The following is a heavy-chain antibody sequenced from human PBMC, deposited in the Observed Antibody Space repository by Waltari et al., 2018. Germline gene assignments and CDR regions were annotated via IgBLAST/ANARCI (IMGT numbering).Heavy chain of an antibody. D-gene: IGHD2-15*01. CDR3: ARVLLTGDLGVDAFDI. CDR2: ISYDGSNK. V-gene: IGHV3-30*04. Sequence: QVQLVESGGGVVQPGRSLRLSCAASGFTFSSSAMHWVRQAPGKGLEWVAVISYDGSNKYYADSVKGRFTISRDNSKNTLYLQMNSLRAEDTAVYYCARVLLTGDLGVDAFDIWGQGTMVTVSS. J-gene: IGHJ3*02. CDR1: GFTFSSSA.